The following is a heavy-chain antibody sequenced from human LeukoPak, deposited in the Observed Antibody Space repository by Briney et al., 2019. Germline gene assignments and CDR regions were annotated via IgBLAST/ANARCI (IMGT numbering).Heavy chain of an antibody. J-gene: IGHJ4*02. Sequence: SETLSLTCTVSGGSISSYYWSWIRQPPGKGLEWIGYIYYSGSTNYNPSLKSRVTISVDTSKNQFSLKLSSVTAADTAVYYCASSGSFRQQLVKWGQGTLVTVSS. CDR2: IYYSGST. D-gene: IGHD6-13*01. V-gene: IGHV4-59*01. CDR1: GGSISSYY. CDR3: ASSGSFRQQLVK.